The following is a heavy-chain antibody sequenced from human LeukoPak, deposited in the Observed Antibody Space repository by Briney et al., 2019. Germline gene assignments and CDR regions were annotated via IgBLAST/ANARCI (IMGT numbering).Heavy chain of an antibody. Sequence: ASVKVSCKASEGTFSSYAISWVRQATGQGLEWMGWMNPNSGNTGYAQKFQGRVTITRNTSISTAYMELSSLRSEDTAVYYCARVRPYYYMDVWGKGTTVTVSS. V-gene: IGHV1-8*03. CDR3: ARVRPYYYMDV. J-gene: IGHJ6*03. CDR2: MNPNSGNT. CDR1: EGTFSSYA. D-gene: IGHD6-6*01.